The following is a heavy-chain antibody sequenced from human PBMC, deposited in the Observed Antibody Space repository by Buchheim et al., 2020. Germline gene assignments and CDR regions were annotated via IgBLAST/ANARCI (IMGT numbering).Heavy chain of an antibody. CDR3: ARDRGFVIDY. D-gene: IGHD3-10*01. J-gene: IGHJ4*02. CDR2: ISSSGDTI. Sequence: EVQLVESGGGLVQPGGSLRLSCAASGFMFSSYEMNWVRQAPGKGLEWVSYISSSGDTIHYADSGKGRFTISRDNAKNSLDLQMNSLRVDDTAVYYCARDRGFVIDYWGQGAL. CDR1: GFMFSSYE. V-gene: IGHV3-48*03.